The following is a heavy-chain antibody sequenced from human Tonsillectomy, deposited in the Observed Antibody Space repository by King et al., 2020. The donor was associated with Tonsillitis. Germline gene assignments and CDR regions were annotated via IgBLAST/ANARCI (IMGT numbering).Heavy chain of an antibody. CDR3: ARDGGRVTIHFEGYFDL. D-gene: IGHD3-3*01. J-gene: IGHJ2*01. Sequence: VQLVESGGGVVQPGRSLRLSCAASGFTFSSYAMHWVRQAPGKGLEWVAVISYDGSNKYYADSVKGRFTISRDNSKNTPYLQMNSLRAEDTAVYYCARDGGRVTIHFEGYFDLWGRGTLVTVSS. CDR2: ISYDGSNK. CDR1: GFTFSSYA. V-gene: IGHV3-30*01.